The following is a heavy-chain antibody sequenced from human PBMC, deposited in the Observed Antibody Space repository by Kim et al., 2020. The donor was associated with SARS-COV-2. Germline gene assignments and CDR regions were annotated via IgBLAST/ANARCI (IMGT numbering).Heavy chain of an antibody. CDR1: GFTFSSYW. CDR2: INCDRGTT. Sequence: GGSLRLSCAASGFTFSSYWMHWVRQAPGKGLVWVSRINCDRGTTSYADSVKGRFTISRDNAKSTLYLQMNSLRAEDTAVYYCASRRYTGTYYYFDYSVQGTLVTVSS. V-gene: IGHV3-74*01. CDR3: ASRRYTGTYYYFDY. D-gene: IGHD1-26*01. J-gene: IGHJ4*02.